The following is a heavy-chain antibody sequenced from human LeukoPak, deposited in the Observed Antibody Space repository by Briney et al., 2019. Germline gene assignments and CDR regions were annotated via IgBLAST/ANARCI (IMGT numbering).Heavy chain of an antibody. D-gene: IGHD6-6*01. CDR2: INHSGST. J-gene: IGHJ4*02. CDR1: GGSFSGYY. Sequence: SETLSLTCAAYGGSFSGYYWSWIRQPPGKGLEWIGEINHSGSTNYNPSLKSRVTISVDTSKNQSSLQLSSVTAADTAVYYCARLGSSIGMWGQGTLVTVSS. V-gene: IGHV4-34*01. CDR3: ARLGSSIGM.